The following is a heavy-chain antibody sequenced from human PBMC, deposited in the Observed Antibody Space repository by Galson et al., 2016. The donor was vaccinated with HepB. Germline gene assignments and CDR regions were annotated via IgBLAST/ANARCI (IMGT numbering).Heavy chain of an antibody. CDR3: ARVFGADYGGIWYSDL. CDR1: GFILTNYW. V-gene: IGHV3-7*01. Sequence: SLRLSCAVSGFILTNYWMTWVRQAPGKGLEWVAIIKEDGSAKYYVGSVEGRFTISRDNPKNSVYLQMTSLRAEDTALYYCARVFGADYGGIWYSDLWGRGTLVTVSS. CDR2: IKEDGSAK. D-gene: IGHD4-23*01. J-gene: IGHJ2*01.